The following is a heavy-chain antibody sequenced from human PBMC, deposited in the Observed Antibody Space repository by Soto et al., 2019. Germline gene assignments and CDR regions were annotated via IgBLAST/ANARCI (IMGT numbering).Heavy chain of an antibody. CDR1: GGSISSYY. V-gene: IGHV4-59*08. CDR3: ARHPGISAHDFWSGHIPDTGGLPDYYYYMDV. Sequence: SETLSLTCTVSGGSISSYYWSWIRQPPGKGLEWIGYIYYSGSTNYNPSLKSRVTISVDTSKNQFSLKLSSVTAADTAVYYCARHPGISAHDFWSGHIPDTGGLPDYYYYMDVWGKGTTVTVSS. J-gene: IGHJ6*03. D-gene: IGHD3-3*01. CDR2: IYYSGST.